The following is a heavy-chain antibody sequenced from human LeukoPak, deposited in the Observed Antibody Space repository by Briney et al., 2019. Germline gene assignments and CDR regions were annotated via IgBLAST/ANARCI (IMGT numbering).Heavy chain of an antibody. D-gene: IGHD6-13*01. Sequence: GSLRLSSAASGFTFSSFWMSWVRQAPGKGLEWVANIKRDGSEKYYMDSVKGRFTISRDNAKNSLYLQMNSLRAEDTAVYYCARPPNIAAAGQDWGQGTLVTVSS. J-gene: IGHJ4*02. CDR2: IKRDGSEK. CDR3: ARPPNIAAAGQD. CDR1: GFTFSSFW. V-gene: IGHV3-7*01.